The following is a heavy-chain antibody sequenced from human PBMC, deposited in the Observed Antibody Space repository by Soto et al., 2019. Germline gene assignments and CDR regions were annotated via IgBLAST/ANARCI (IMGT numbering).Heavy chain of an antibody. J-gene: IGHJ6*02. D-gene: IGHD6-19*01. CDR1: GFTFSSYA. CDR2: ISGSGGST. CDR3: AKEKRFGSGWLNYYYYGMDV. V-gene: IGHV3-23*01. Sequence: GGSLRLSCAASGFTFSSYAMSWVRQAPGKGLEWVSAISGSGGSTYYADSVKGRFTISRDNSKNTLYLQMNSLRAEDTAVYYCAKEKRFGSGWLNYYYYGMDVWGQGTTVTVSS.